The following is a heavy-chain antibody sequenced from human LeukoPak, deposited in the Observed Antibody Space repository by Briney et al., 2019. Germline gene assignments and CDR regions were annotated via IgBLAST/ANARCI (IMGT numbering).Heavy chain of an antibody. D-gene: IGHD4-11*01. CDR3: ARASYSPNWFDP. CDR2: IKHDGSEK. CDR1: GFTSGPYW. J-gene: IGHJ5*02. Sequence: PGGSLRLSCVASGFTSGPYWMAWIRQAPGKGLEWVANIKHDGSEKYYVDSVKGRFTISRDNARNSLYLQMNSLRAEDTAVYYCARASYSPNWFDPWGQGTLVTVSS. V-gene: IGHV3-7*01.